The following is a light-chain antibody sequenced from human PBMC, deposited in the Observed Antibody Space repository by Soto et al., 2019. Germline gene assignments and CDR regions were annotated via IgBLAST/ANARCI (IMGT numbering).Light chain of an antibody. V-gene: IGLV2-14*01. CDR1: SSDVGNYNF. CDR2: DVT. J-gene: IGLJ1*01. CDR3: SSYTSISTYV. Sequence: QSVLTQPDSVSGSPGQSITISCTGTSSDVGNYNFVPWYQQHPDKAPKLMIYDVTNRPSGVSNRFSGSKSGNTASLTISGLQAEDEADYYCSSYTSISTYVFGTGTKVTVL.